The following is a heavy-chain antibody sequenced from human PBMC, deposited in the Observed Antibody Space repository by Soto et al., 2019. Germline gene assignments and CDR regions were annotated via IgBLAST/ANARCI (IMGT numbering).Heavy chain of an antibody. Sequence: QVQLVQSGAEVKKPGASVKVSCKASGYTFTDYYMNCVRQAPGQGLEWMGRINPNNGVTNYAQKFQGRVTMTSDTAFSTAYMDLSRVRSDDTALYCCARAAWTVANWCDPCGQGTQVTFA. CDR2: INPNNGVT. CDR1: GYTFTDYY. J-gene: IGHJ5*02. CDR3: ARAAWTVANWCDP. V-gene: IGHV1-2*06. D-gene: IGHD6-19*01.